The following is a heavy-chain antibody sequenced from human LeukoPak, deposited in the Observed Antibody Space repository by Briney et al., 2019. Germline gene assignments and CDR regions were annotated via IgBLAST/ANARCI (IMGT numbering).Heavy chain of an antibody. CDR2: INAGNGNT. Sequence: ASVKVSCKASEYTFASYVIHWVRQAPGQSLEWMGWINAGNGNTKYSQEFQGRVSMTTDTSTSTVYMELRSLRSDDTAVYYCARVGHRDEDYFDYWGQGTLVTVSS. D-gene: IGHD5-24*01. CDR1: EYTFASYV. V-gene: IGHV1-3*01. J-gene: IGHJ4*02. CDR3: ARVGHRDEDYFDY.